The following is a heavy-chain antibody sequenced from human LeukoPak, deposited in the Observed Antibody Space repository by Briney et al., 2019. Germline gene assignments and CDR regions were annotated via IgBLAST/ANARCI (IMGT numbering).Heavy chain of an antibody. J-gene: IGHJ6*02. D-gene: IGHD2-21*02. CDR3: AKTPGNGDYYHYYGMDV. Sequence: GTSLRLFCSASGFIFSYFGMHWVRQAPGKGLEWVSVISYDGSDKYYADSVKGRFTISRDNSKKMLYLQMNSLRSEDTAVYYCAKTPGNGDYYHYYGMDVWGQGTTVTVSS. CDR2: ISYDGSDK. CDR1: GFIFSYFG. V-gene: IGHV3-30*18.